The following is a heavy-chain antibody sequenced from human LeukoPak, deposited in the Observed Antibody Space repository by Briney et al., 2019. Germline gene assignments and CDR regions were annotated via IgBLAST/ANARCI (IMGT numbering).Heavy chain of an antibody. V-gene: IGHV1-18*01. D-gene: IGHD3-10*01. CDR3: ARDEGRVSGSYNP. Sequence: ASVKVSCKAFGYTFTRHGITWVRQAPEQGLEWMGWISTYNGDTAYAQELQGRVTMTTDASTTTAYMELRSLRFDDTAVYYCARDEGRVSGSYNPWGQGTLVIVSS. J-gene: IGHJ5*02. CDR2: ISTYNGDT. CDR1: GYTFTRHG.